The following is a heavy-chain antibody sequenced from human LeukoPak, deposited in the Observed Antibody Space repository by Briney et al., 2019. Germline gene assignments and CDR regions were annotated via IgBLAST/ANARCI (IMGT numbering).Heavy chain of an antibody. J-gene: IGHJ4*02. Sequence: GGSLRLSCAASGFTFSSFNMSWARQAPGKGLEWVSSISSTSTYIYDADSVKGRFTISRDNAKNSLYLQMNSLRAEDTAVYYCARVSYSSGWFFDYWGQGTLVTVSS. CDR2: ISSTSTYI. CDR1: GFTFSSFN. D-gene: IGHD6-19*01. V-gene: IGHV3-21*01. CDR3: ARVSYSSGWFFDY.